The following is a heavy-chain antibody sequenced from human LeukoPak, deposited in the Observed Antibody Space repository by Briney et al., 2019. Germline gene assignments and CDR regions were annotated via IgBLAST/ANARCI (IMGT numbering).Heavy chain of an antibody. Sequence: GGSLRLSCAASGFTFSSYSMTWVRQAPGKGLEWVSYISSSSSTIYYADSVKCRFTVSRDNAKNSLYLQMNSLRAEDAAVYYCARDSVPYDSRGNWFDPWGQGTLVTVSS. J-gene: IGHJ5*02. CDR2: ISSSSSTI. V-gene: IGHV3-48*01. CDR1: GFTFSSYS. CDR3: ARDSVPYDSRGNWFDP. D-gene: IGHD3-22*01.